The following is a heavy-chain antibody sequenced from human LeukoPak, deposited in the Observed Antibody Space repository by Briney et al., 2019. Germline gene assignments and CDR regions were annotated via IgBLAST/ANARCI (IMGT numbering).Heavy chain of an antibody. CDR2: IYSGGST. D-gene: IGHD3-22*01. CDR1: GFTVSTNY. CDR3: ARGSAYSH. V-gene: IGHV3-66*02. J-gene: IGHJ4*02. Sequence: GGSLRLSCAASGFTVSTNYMSWVRQAPGKGLEWVSVIYSGGSTYYADSVKGRFTISRDNSKNMLYLQMSRLRAEDTAVYYCARGSAYSHWGQGTLVTVSS.